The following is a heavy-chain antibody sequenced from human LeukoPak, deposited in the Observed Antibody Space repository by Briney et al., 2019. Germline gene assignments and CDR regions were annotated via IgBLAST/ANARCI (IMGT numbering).Heavy chain of an antibody. V-gene: IGHV3-7*01. D-gene: IGHD3-3*01. CDR3: ARYGYDFWSGYPYYFDY. CDR2: IKQDGSEK. CDR1: GFTFSSYW. J-gene: IGHJ4*02. Sequence: GGSLRLSCAASGFTFSSYWMSWVRQAPGKGLEWVANIKQDGSEKYYVDSVKGRFTISRDNAKNPLYLQMNSLRAEDTAVYYCARYGYDFWSGYPYYFDYWGQGTLVTVSS.